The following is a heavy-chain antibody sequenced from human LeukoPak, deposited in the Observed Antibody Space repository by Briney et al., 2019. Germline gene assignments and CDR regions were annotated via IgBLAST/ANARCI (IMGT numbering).Heavy chain of an antibody. Sequence: PSETLSLTCTVSGGPTSSGGYYWSWIRQHPGKGLEWIGYIYYSGSTYYNPSLKSRVTISVDTSKNQFSLKLSSVTAADTAVYYCARVLYPRYCSSTSCLGHWFDPWGQGTLVTVSS. CDR2: IYYSGST. V-gene: IGHV4-31*03. J-gene: IGHJ5*02. D-gene: IGHD2-2*01. CDR3: ARVLYPRYCSSTSCLGHWFDP. CDR1: GGPTSSGGYY.